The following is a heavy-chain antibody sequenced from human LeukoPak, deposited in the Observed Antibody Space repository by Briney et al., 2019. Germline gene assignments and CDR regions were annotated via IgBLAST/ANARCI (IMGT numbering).Heavy chain of an antibody. CDR3: AKYDSSGYQDYYYYGMDV. V-gene: IGHV3-30*18. CDR1: GFTFSIYG. J-gene: IGHJ6*02. D-gene: IGHD3-22*01. Sequence: GGSLRLSCAASGFTFSIYGMHWVRQAPGKGLEWVAVISYDGSNKYYADSVKGRFTISRDNSKNTLYLQMNSLRAEDTAVYYCAKYDSSGYQDYYYYGMDVWGQGTTVTVSS. CDR2: ISYDGSNK.